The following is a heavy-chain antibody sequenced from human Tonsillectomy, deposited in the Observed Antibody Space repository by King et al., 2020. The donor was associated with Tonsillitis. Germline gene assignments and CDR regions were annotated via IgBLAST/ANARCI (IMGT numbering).Heavy chain of an antibody. CDR3: AKDLVSVVVITRAFDY. V-gene: IGHV3-30*02. CDR2: IRYDGSKK. D-gene: IGHD3-22*01. CDR1: GFTFSSYG. J-gene: IGHJ4*02. Sequence: VQLVESGGGVVQPGGSLRLSCAASGFTFSSYGMHWVRQAPGKGLEWVALIRYDGSKKYYADSVKGRFTISRDNSKNTLYLQMNSLRAEDTAVYYCAKDLVSVVVITRAFDYWGQGTLVTVSS.